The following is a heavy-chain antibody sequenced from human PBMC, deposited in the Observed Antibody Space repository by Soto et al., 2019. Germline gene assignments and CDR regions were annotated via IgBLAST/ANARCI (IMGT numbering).Heavy chain of an antibody. Sequence: EVQLVESGGGLVQPGGSLRLSCAASGFTSSSYWMHWVRQAPGKGLVWVSRINYDGSTTSYADSVKGRFTISRDNARNTLYLQMNSLRAEDTAVYYCARAGTGWYWFDPWGQGTLVTVSS. D-gene: IGHD6-19*01. V-gene: IGHV3-74*01. CDR2: INYDGSTT. J-gene: IGHJ5*02. CDR3: ARAGTGWYWFDP. CDR1: GFTSSSYW.